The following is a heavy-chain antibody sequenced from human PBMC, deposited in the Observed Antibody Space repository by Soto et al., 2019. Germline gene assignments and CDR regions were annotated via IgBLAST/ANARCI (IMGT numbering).Heavy chain of an antibody. CDR3: ARVVPARHYGMDV. D-gene: IGHD2-2*01. CDR2: ISSSSTKI. J-gene: IGHJ6*02. V-gene: IGHV3-21*01. CDR1: RFSFSSFS. Sequence: PGGSLRLSCAASRFSFSSFSMNWVRQAPGKGLEWVSSISSSSTKIYYADSVKGRFTISRDDAKNSLYLQMNSLRAEDTAVYYCARVVPARHYGMDVWGQGTTVTVSS.